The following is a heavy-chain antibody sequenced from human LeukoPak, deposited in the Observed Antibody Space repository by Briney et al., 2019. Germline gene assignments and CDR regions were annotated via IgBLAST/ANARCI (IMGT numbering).Heavy chain of an antibody. CDR2: ISSSGSTI. V-gene: IGHV3-48*03. CDR3: ARDSTMTTVTHYGMDV. J-gene: IGHJ6*04. D-gene: IGHD4-17*01. CDR1: GFTFSSYE. Sequence: GGSLRLSCAASGFTFSSYEMNWVRQAPGKGLEWVSYISSSGSTIYYADSVKGRFTISRDNAKNSLYLQMNSLRAEDTAVYYCARDSTMTTVTHYGMDVWGKGTTVTVSS.